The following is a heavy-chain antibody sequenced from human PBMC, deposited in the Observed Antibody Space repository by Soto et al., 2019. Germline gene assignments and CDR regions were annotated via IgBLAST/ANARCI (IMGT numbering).Heavy chain of an antibody. CDR2: IYYNGTT. CDR1: GYSISSSNW. V-gene: IGHV4-28*01. Sequence: SETLSLTCAVSGYSISSSNWWGWIRQPPGKGMEWIGYIYYNGTTYYNPSLKSQLTMSVDTSKNQFYLKLSSVTAVDTAVYYCVRHAQWLIRAYWGQGSLVTISS. J-gene: IGHJ4*02. CDR3: VRHAQWLIRAY. D-gene: IGHD6-19*01.